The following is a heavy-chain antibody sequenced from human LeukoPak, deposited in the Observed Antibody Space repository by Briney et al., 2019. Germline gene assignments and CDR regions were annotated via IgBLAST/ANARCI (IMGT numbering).Heavy chain of an antibody. J-gene: IGHJ4*02. V-gene: IGHV4-39*07. Sequence: NPSETLSLTCTVSGGSISSSSYYWGWIRQPPGKGLEWIGSIYYSGSTYYNPSLKSRVTISVDTSKNQFSLKLSSVTAADTAVYYCAIKSEYGDPYGYWGQGTLVTVSS. CDR1: GGSISSSSYY. CDR3: AIKSEYGDPYGY. D-gene: IGHD4-17*01. CDR2: IYYSGST.